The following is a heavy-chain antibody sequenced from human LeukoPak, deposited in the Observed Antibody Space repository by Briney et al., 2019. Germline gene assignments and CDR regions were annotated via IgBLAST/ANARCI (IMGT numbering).Heavy chain of an antibody. CDR1: AFTFSSYS. V-gene: IGHV3-21*01. Sequence: GGSLRLSCAASAFTFSSYSMNWVRQAPGKGLEWVSIISRGSDDIHYADSVKGRFTISRDNTRNSLYLQMDSLRDEDTAVYYCARGATADTRHLDYWGQGTLVTVSP. CDR2: ISRGSDDI. CDR3: ARGATADTRHLDY. D-gene: IGHD2-21*02. J-gene: IGHJ4*02.